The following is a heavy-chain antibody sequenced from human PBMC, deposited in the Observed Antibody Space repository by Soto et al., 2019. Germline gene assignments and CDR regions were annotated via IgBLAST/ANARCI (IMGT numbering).Heavy chain of an antibody. D-gene: IGHD3-3*01. J-gene: IGHJ5*02. CDR3: AREAIFGVVIIQNWFDP. Sequence: SQTLSLTCAISGDSVSSNSAAWNWLRQSPSRGLEWLGRTYYRSKWYNDYAVSVKSRITINPDTSKNQFSLQLNSVTPEDTAVYYCAREAIFGVVIIQNWFDPWGQGTLVTVSS. V-gene: IGHV6-1*01. CDR1: GDSVSSNSAA. CDR2: TYYRSKWYN.